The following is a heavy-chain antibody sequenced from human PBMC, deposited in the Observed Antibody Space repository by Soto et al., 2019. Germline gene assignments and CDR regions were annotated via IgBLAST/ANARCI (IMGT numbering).Heavy chain of an antibody. CDR1: GFTFSSYG. D-gene: IGHD6-19*01. Sequence: GGSLRLSCAASGFTFSSYGMHWVRQAPGKGLEWVAVISYDGSNKYYADSVKGRFTISRDNSKNTLYLQMNSLRAEDTAVYYCAKDSRPGGGAVAGFGFDYWGQGTLVTVSS. CDR3: AKDSRPGGGAVAGFGFDY. V-gene: IGHV3-30*18. CDR2: ISYDGSNK. J-gene: IGHJ4*02.